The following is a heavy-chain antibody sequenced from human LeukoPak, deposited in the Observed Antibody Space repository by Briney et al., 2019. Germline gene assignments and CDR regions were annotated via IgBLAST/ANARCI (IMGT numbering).Heavy chain of an antibody. D-gene: IGHD3-16*02. J-gene: IGHJ4*02. CDR1: GGSISSGDYY. Sequence: SQTLSLTCTVSGGSISSGDYYWSWIRQPPWKGLEWIGYIYYSGSTYYNPSLKSRVTISVDTSKNQFSLKLSSVTAADTAVYYCAREGDGGISAHYFDYWGQGTLVTVSS. V-gene: IGHV4-30-4*08. CDR3: AREGDGGISAHYFDY. CDR2: IYYSGST.